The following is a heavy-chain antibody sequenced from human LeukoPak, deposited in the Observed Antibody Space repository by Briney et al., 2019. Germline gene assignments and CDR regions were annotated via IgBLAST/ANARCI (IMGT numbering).Heavy chain of an antibody. D-gene: IGHD5-12*01. J-gene: IGHJ4*02. V-gene: IGHV3-64*01. CDR3: VRDSFYTGYDRGFGY. CDR1: GLTFRNYA. CDR2: ISTNGSRT. Sequence: GGSLRLSCAGSGLTFRNYAMHWVRQAPVTGLQYVSAISTNGSRTFYANSVKGRFTISRDNAKDTVYLQMDSLRADDTAVYYCVRDSFYTGYDRGFGYWGQGALVTVSS.